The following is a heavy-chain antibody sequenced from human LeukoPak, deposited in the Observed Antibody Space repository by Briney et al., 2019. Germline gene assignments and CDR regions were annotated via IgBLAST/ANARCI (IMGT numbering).Heavy chain of an antibody. Sequence: SETLSLTCTVSGGSISSYYWGWIRQPPGKGLEWIGSIYYSGSTYYNPSLKSRVTISVDTSKNQFSLKLSSVTAADTAVYYCARHSLAARRYSSGWYPLDYWGQGTLVTVSS. CDR1: GGSISSYY. CDR3: ARHSLAARRYSSGWYPLDY. CDR2: IYYSGST. J-gene: IGHJ4*02. V-gene: IGHV4-39*01. D-gene: IGHD6-19*01.